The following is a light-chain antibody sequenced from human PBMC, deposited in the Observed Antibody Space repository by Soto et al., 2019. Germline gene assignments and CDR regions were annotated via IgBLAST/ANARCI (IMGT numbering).Light chain of an antibody. J-gene: IGLJ3*02. CDR2: GNN. CDR1: SSNIGAGYD. Sequence: QPVLTQPPSVSGAPGQRVTISCTGSSSNIGAGYDVHWYQQLPGTAPKLLIYGNNNRPSGVPDRFSGSKSGTSASLAITGLQAEDEADYYCQSYDNSLSGWVFGGGTKLTVL. CDR3: QSYDNSLSGWV. V-gene: IGLV1-40*01.